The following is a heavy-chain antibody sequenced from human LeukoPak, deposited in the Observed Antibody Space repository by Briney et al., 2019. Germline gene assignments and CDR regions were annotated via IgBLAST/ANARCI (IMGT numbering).Heavy chain of an antibody. J-gene: IGHJ5*02. V-gene: IGHV4-39*01. CDR1: GGSIGSSSYY. CDR2: IYYSGST. CDR3: ARHRTGGGSYHKGDWFDP. D-gene: IGHD1-26*01. Sequence: SETLSLTCTVSGGSIGSSSYYWGWIRQPPGKGLEWIGSIYYSGSTYYNPSLKSLVTISVDTSKNQFSLKLSSVTAADTAVYYCARHRTGGGSYHKGDWFDPWGQGTLVTVSS.